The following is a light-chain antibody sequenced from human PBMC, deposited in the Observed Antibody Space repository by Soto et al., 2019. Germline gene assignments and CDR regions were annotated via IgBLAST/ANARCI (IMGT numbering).Light chain of an antibody. CDR2: AAS. J-gene: IGKJ4*01. V-gene: IGKV1-27*01. Sequence: DIQMTQSPSSLSASVGDRVTITCRASQGISNYLAWYQQKPGKVPKRLIYAASTLQSGIPSRFSGSGSVSDFTLTISSLQPEDGATYYCQEYNSAPAFTFGGGTKVEIK. CDR3: QEYNSAPAFT. CDR1: QGISNY.